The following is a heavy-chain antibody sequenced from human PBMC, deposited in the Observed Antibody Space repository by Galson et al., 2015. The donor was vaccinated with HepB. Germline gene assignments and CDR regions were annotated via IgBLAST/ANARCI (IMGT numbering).Heavy chain of an antibody. CDR1: GFTFNSYG. CDR3: AKSTQCDD. J-gene: IGHJ4*02. CDR2: ISTSGGTS. V-gene: IGHV3-23*01. D-gene: IGHD6-19*01. Sequence: SLRLSCAASGFTFNSYGMAWVRQAPDKGLEWVSGISTSGGTSYFADSVKGRFTISRDNSKNTVYLQMNDLRAEDTAVYYCAKSTQCDDWGQGTLVTVSS.